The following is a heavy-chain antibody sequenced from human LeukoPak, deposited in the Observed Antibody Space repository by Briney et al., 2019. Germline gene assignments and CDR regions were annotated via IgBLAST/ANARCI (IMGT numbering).Heavy chain of an antibody. CDR2: INPNSGGT. V-gene: IGHV1-2*02. J-gene: IGHJ4*02. Sequence: ASVRVSCKASGHTFTDYHMHWVRQAPGQGLEWMGWINPNSGGTNYAQKFQGRVTMTRDTSISTAYMELSRLRSDDTAVYYCARDGGSYNFDYWGQGTLVTVSS. CDR3: ARDGGSYNFDY. D-gene: IGHD1-26*01. CDR1: GHTFTDYH.